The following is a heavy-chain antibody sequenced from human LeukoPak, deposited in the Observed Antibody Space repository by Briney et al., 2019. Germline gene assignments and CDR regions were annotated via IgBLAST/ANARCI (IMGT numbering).Heavy chain of an antibody. D-gene: IGHD5-18*01. V-gene: IGHV3-30*01. CDR1: GFTFSSYA. Sequence: GGSLRLSCAASGFTFSSYAMHGVRRAPGRGLEGVAVISYDGSNKYYADSVKGRFTISRDNSKNTLYLQMNSLRAEDTAVYYCARGTRGYSYGPLDYWGQGTLVTVSS. CDR3: ARGTRGYSYGPLDY. J-gene: IGHJ4*02. CDR2: ISYDGSNK.